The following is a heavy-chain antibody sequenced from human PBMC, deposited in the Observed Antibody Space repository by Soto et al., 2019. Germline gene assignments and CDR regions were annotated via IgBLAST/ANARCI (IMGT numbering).Heavy chain of an antibody. Sequence: ALVKVSCKASGYTFTSYGISWVRQAPGQGLEWMGWISAYNGNTNYAQKLQGRVTMTTDTSTSTAYMELRSLRSDDTAVYYCARDQLAAAAMGNIFDYWGQGTLVTVSS. CDR1: GYTFTSYG. D-gene: IGHD2-2*01. J-gene: IGHJ4*02. V-gene: IGHV1-18*01. CDR3: ARDQLAAAAMGNIFDY. CDR2: ISAYNGNT.